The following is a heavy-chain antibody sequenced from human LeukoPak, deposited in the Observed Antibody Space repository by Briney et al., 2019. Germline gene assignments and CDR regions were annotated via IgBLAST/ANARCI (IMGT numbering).Heavy chain of an antibody. CDR1: GGSISSYY. CDR3: ARGIWGSCFDP. D-gene: IGHD3-16*01. CDR2: ISYSGST. J-gene: IGHJ5*02. V-gene: IGHV4-59*01. Sequence: SETLSLTCTVSGGSISSYYWTWIRQPPGKGLEWIGYISYSGSTNYNPSLKSRVTISIDTSKNQFSLKLSSVTAADTAVYYCARGIWGSCFDPWGQGTLVTVSS.